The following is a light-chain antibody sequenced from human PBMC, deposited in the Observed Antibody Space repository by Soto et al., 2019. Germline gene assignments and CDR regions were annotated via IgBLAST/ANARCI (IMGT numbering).Light chain of an antibody. V-gene: IGLV1-51*01. CDR3: GAWDNSLSVVV. CDR2: DND. Sequence: QAVLTHPPSVSAAPGQTVTISCSGSSSNIGRNYVSWYQHLPGTAPKLLIYDNDKRPSGIPDRFSGSKSGTSATLGITGLQTGDEADYYCGAWDNSLSVVVFGGGTKVTVL. CDR1: SSNIGRNY. J-gene: IGLJ2*01.